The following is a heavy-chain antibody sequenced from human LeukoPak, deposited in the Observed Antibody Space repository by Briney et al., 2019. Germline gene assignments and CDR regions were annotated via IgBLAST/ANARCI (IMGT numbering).Heavy chain of an antibody. V-gene: IGHV1-69*04. CDR1: GGTFSSYA. D-gene: IGHD3-10*01. Sequence: SVKVSCKASGGTFSSYAISWVRQAPGQGLEWMGRIIPIVGIANNAQKFQGRVTITADKSTSIAYMELSSLRSEDTAVYYCARGYGSGAGGMDVWGQGTTVTVSS. J-gene: IGHJ6*02. CDR2: IIPIVGIA. CDR3: ARGYGSGAGGMDV.